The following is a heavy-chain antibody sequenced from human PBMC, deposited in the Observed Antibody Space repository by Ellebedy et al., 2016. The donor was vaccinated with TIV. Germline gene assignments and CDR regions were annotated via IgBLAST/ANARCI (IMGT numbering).Heavy chain of an antibody. CDR1: GYTFTSYY. CDR3: ARVGGGIAVAGDYFDY. D-gene: IGHD6-19*01. Sequence: ASVKVSCXASGYTFTSYYMHWVRQAPGQGLEWMGIINPSGGSTSYAQKFQGRVTMTRDTSTSTVYMELSSLRSEDTAVYYCARVGGGIAVAGDYFDYWGQGTLVTVSS. V-gene: IGHV1-46*01. J-gene: IGHJ4*02. CDR2: INPSGGST.